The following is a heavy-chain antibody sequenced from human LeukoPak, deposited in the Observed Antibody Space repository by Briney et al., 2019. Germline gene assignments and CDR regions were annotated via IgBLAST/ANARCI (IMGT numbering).Heavy chain of an antibody. CDR1: GFTFRAYA. J-gene: IGHJ4*02. Sequence: GRSLRLSCAASGFTFRAYAMHWVRQAPGKWLEWLAVISNDGTIQYYADSVKGRFTISRDNSRNIMNLQTDSLRPEDTALYYCARAMVRGVIPYWGQGTLVTVSS. D-gene: IGHD3-10*01. CDR2: ISNDGTIQ. CDR3: ARAMVRGVIPY. V-gene: IGHV3-30*04.